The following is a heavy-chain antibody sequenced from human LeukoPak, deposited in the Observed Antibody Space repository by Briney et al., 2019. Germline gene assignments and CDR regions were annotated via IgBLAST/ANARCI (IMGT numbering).Heavy chain of an antibody. V-gene: IGHV3-30-3*01. CDR3: ARPRGYCSGGSCPNNWFDP. J-gene: IGHJ5*02. CDR1: GFTFSSYA. D-gene: IGHD2-15*01. Sequence: RGGSLRLSCAASGFTFSSYAMHWVRRAPGKGLEWVAVILYDGNNKYYADSVKGRFTISRDNSKNTLYLQMNSLRAEDTAMYYCARPRGYCSGGSCPNNWFDPWGQGTLVIVSS. CDR2: ILYDGNNK.